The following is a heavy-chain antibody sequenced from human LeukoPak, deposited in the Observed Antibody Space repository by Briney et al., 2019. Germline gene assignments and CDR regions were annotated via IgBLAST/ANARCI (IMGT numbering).Heavy chain of an antibody. D-gene: IGHD3-9*01. Sequence: SQTLSLTCTVSGGSISSGDYYWCWIRQPPGKGLEWIGYIYCSGSTYYNPSLKSRVTISVDTSKNQFSLMLSSVTAADTAVYYCARGRYSAGDNWFDPWGQGPLVTVSS. CDR2: IYCSGST. V-gene: IGHV4-30-4*01. CDR3: ARGRYSAGDNWFDP. J-gene: IGHJ5*02. CDR1: GGSISSGDYY.